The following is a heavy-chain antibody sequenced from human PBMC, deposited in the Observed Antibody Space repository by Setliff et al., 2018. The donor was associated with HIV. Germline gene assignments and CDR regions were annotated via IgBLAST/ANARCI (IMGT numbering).Heavy chain of an antibody. CDR2: IYTSGST. J-gene: IGHJ5*02. CDR1: GDSISTYC. D-gene: IGHD3-10*01. Sequence: SETLSLTCTVSGDSISTYCWIWIRQPPGKGLEWIGNIYTSGSTNYNPSLKSRVTISVVTSKNQFSLKLSSVTAADTAVYYCARATLLIRSWFDPWGQGTLVTVSS. CDR3: ARATLLIRSWFDP. V-gene: IGHV4-4*09.